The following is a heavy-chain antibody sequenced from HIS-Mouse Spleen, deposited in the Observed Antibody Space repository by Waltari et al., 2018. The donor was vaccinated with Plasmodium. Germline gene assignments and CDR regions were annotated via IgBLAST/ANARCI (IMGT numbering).Heavy chain of an antibody. CDR2: INHSGST. D-gene: IGHD3-10*01. CDR1: GGSFSGYY. CDR3: ASSGSGSYHY. Sequence: QVQLQQWGAGLLKPSETLSLTCAVYGGSFSGYYWSWIRQPPGKGLEWIGEINHSGSTNYNPSLKSRVTISVDTSKNQFSLKLSSVTAADTAVYYCASSGSGSYHYWGQGTLVTVSS. J-gene: IGHJ4*02. V-gene: IGHV4-34*01.